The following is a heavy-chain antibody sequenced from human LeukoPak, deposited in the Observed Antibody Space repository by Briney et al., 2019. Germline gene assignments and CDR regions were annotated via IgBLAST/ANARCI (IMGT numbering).Heavy chain of an antibody. J-gene: IGHJ4*02. CDR2: IDPSDSYT. CDR1: GYNFTSYW. Sequence: GESLKISCKGSGYNFTSYWISWVRQMPGKGLEWMGRIDPSDSYTNYSPSFQGHVTISADKSISTAYLQWGSLKASDTAMYYCARQGPTYYDILTGSKSWGQGTLVTVSS. D-gene: IGHD3-9*01. CDR3: ARQGPTYYDILTGSKS. V-gene: IGHV5-10-1*01.